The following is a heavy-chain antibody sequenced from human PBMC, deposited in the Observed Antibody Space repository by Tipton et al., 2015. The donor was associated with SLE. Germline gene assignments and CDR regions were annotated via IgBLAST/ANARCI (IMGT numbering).Heavy chain of an antibody. CDR2: IWYDGSNK. J-gene: IGHJ6*02. CDR3: ARGRHIVVVIPGGRDYGLDV. D-gene: IGHD2-21*01. V-gene: IGHV3-33*01. CDR1: GFTFSNYG. Sequence: SLRLSCAASGFTFSNYGMHWVRQAPGKGLEWVAVIWYDGSNKYYADSVKGRFTISRDNSKNTLYLQMNSLRAEDTAVYYCARGRHIVVVIPGGRDYGLDVWGHGATVSVSS.